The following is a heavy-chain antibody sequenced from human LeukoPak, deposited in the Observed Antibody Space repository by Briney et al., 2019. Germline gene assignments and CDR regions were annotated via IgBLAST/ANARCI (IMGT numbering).Heavy chain of an antibody. V-gene: IGHV3-48*04. Sequence: PGGSLRLSCAASEFTFGSYSMNWVRQAPGKGLEWVSYISSRATAIYYADSVKGRFTISRDNAKNSLYLQMNSLRAEDTAVYYCARDFGRYFFDYWGQGTLVTVSS. D-gene: IGHD3-10*01. CDR1: EFTFGSYS. J-gene: IGHJ4*02. CDR3: ARDFGRYFFDY. CDR2: ISSRATAI.